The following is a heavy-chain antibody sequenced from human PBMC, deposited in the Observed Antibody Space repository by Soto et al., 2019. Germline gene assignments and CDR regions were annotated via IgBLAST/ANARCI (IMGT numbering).Heavy chain of an antibody. CDR1: GGSISSSSYY. Sequence: ETLSLTCTVSGGSISSSSYYWGWIRQPPGKGLEWIGSIYYSGSTYYNPSLKSRVTISVDTSKNQFSLKLSSVTAADTAVYYCARLRAILSGWYGYFDYWGQGTLVTVYS. CDR2: IYYSGST. D-gene: IGHD6-19*01. J-gene: IGHJ4*02. V-gene: IGHV4-39*01. CDR3: ARLRAILSGWYGYFDY.